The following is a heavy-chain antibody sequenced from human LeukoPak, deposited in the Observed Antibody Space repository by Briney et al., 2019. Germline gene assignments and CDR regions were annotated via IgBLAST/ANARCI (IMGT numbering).Heavy chain of an antibody. CDR1: GFTFSVYA. J-gene: IGHJ4*02. D-gene: IGHD6-19*01. CDR2: ITSNGGST. V-gene: IGHV3-64D*09. CDR3: VKSASAGWYTFDY. Sequence: GGSLRLSCLASGFTFSVYAMHWVRQAPGKGLEFVSAITSNGGSTYYADSLKGRFTISRDNSKNTLSLQMSSLRAEDTAVYYCVKSASAGWYTFDYWGQGTLVTVSS.